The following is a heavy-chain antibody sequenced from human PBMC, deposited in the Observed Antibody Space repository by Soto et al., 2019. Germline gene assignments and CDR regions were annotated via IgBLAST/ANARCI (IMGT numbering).Heavy chain of an antibody. V-gene: IGHV4-30-2*01. CDR2: IYHGGST. CDR3: ARVPGP. CDR1: GGSISSGGYS. Sequence: SETLSLTCAVSGGSISSGGYSWSWIRQPPGKGLEWIGYIYHGGSTYYNPSLKSRVTISVDRSKNQFSLKLSSVTAADTAVYYCARVPGPWGQGTLVTSPQ. J-gene: IGHJ5*02.